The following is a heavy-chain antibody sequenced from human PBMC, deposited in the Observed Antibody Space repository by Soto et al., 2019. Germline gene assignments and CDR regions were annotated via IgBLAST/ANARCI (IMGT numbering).Heavy chain of an antibody. J-gene: IGHJ6*02. CDR3: ARGPKGEVGGTWYYYAMDV. D-gene: IGHD1-26*01. Sequence: PSETLSLTCAVYGGSFSVYYWRWIRHPPGKGLEWIGEINHSGSTNYNPSLKSRVTISVDTSKNQFSLKLNSVTAADTAVYYCARGPKGEVGGTWYYYAMDVWGQGTTVTVSS. V-gene: IGHV4-34*01. CDR2: INHSGST. CDR1: GGSFSVYY.